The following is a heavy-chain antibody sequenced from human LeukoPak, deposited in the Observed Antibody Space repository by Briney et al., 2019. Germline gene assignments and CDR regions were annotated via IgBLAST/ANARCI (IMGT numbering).Heavy chain of an antibody. J-gene: IGHJ6*02. CDR3: ANDAAQQQLSNLFYGMDV. CDR1: GLSFRNCA. CDR2: ISYDGSNK. V-gene: IGHV3-30*04. D-gene: IGHD6-13*01. Sequence: GGSLRLSCAASGLSFRNCAMHWVRLAPGKGLEWVASISYDGSNKYYADSVKGRFTISRDSSKYTLYLQMTSLRAEDTAVYFCANDAAQQQLSNLFYGMDVWGQGTTVTVSS.